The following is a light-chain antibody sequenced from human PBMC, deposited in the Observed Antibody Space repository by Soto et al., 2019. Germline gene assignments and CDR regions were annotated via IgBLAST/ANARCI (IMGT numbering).Light chain of an antibody. CDR2: EVS. CDR1: SSDVGSHNL. J-gene: IGLJ7*01. Sequence: QSALTQPASVSGSPGQSITISCTGTSSDVGSHNLVSWYQQHPGQAPKLMIYEVSKRPLGVSTRFSASKSGNTASLTISGLLGEYEADYYCCTYGGSRAVFGGGTQRTVL. CDR3: CTYGGSRAV. V-gene: IGLV2-23*02.